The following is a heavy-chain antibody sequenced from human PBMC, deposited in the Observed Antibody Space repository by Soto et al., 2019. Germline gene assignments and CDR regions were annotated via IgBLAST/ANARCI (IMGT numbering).Heavy chain of an antibody. CDR1: GGSISSYY. CDR2: IYYSGST. D-gene: IGHD3-22*01. V-gene: IGHV4-59*01. Sequence: LSLTCTVSGGSISSYYWSWIRQPPGKGLEWIGYIYYSGSTNYNPSLKSRVTISVDTSKNQFSLKLSSVTAADTAVYYCARKTYYYDSSGYHTPSHFDYWGQGTLVTVSS. CDR3: ARKTYYYDSSGYHTPSHFDY. J-gene: IGHJ4*02.